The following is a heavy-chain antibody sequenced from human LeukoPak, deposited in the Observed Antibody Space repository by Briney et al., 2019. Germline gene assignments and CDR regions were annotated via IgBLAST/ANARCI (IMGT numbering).Heavy chain of an antibody. J-gene: IGHJ4*02. CDR1: GGSISSYY. V-gene: IGHV4-59*08. CDR2: IYYSGST. CDR3: ARLQQYYDILTGYYSRARFDY. D-gene: IGHD3-9*01. Sequence: SETLSLTCTVSGGSISSYYWSWIRQPPGKGLEWIGYIYYSGSTNYNPSLKSRVTISVDTSKNQFSLKLSSVTAADTAVYYCARLQQYYDILTGYYSRARFDYWGQGTLVTVSS.